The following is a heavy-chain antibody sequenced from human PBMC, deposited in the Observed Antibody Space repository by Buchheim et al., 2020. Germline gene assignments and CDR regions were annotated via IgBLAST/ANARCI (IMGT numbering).Heavy chain of an antibody. CDR3: ARAEDSTGHYSKFDY. CDR2: ISHDGSNK. CDR1: GFVFGSYA. V-gene: IGHV3-30-3*01. Sequence: QVQLVESGGGVVQPGRSLRLSCAASGFVFGSYAMHWVRQAPGKGLEWVALISHDGSNKYYADSVKGRFTISRDNSESTVYLPLSILRSEDTAVYSCARAEDSTGHYSKFDYWGQGTL. J-gene: IGHJ4*02. D-gene: IGHD3-22*01.